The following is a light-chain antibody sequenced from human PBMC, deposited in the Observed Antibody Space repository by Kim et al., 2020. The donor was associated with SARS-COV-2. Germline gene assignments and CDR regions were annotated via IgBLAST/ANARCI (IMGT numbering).Light chain of an antibody. J-gene: IGKJ2*01. V-gene: IGKV1-9*01. CDR2: AAS. Sequence: DIQLTQSPSFLSASVGDRVTITCRASHGISSYLAWYQQKPGKAPKLLIYAASTLQSGVPSRFSGSGSGTEFTLTISSLQPEDFATYYCQQLNSYPRDTFGQGTKLEIK. CDR1: HGISSY. CDR3: QQLNSYPRDT.